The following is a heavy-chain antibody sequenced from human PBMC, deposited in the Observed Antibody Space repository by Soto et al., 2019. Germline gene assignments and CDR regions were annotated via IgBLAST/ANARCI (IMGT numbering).Heavy chain of an antibody. Sequence: PGGSLRLSCAASGFIFENFGMSWVRQAPGKGLEWISSISGSGFKKYYADSVKGGFTISRDNSKSTVYLELNNLSAEDTAVYHCAKNQGVELVPLATVDWFDPWGQGSVVTVSS. D-gene: IGHD1-26*01. V-gene: IGHV3-23*01. J-gene: IGHJ5*02. CDR1: GFIFENFG. CDR2: ISGSGFKK. CDR3: AKNQGVELVPLATVDWFDP.